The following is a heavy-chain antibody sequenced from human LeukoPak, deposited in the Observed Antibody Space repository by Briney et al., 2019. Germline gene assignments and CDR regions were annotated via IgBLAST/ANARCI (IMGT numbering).Heavy chain of an antibody. J-gene: IGHJ5*02. V-gene: IGHV4-61*02. CDR3: ARALCINGICEWFDP. Sequence: PSQTLSLTCTVSGASISSGGYFWSWIRQPAGKGGEWIGRIETSGSTNYNPSPKRRVPISVYTSKNPFSLKLRSVTAADTAVYYCARALCINGICEWFDPWGQGTLVTVSS. CDR1: GASISSGGYF. CDR2: IETSGST. D-gene: IGHD2-8*01.